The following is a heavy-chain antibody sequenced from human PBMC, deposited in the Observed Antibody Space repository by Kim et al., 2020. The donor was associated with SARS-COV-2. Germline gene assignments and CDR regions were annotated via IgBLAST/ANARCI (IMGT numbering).Heavy chain of an antibody. CDR3: AKDILMYYYGSRRGMDV. V-gene: IGHV3-43*02. J-gene: IGHJ6*02. CDR2: ISGDGGST. D-gene: IGHD3-10*01. CDR1: GFTFDDYA. Sequence: GGSLRLSCAASGFTFDDYAMHWVRQAPGKGLEWVSLISGDGGSTYYADSVKGRFTISRDNSKNSLYLQMNSLRTEDTALYYCAKDILMYYYGSRRGMDVWGQGTTVTVSS.